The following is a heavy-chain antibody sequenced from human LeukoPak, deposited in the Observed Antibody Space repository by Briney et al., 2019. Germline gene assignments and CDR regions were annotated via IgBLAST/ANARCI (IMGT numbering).Heavy chain of an antibody. Sequence: ASVKVSCKASGYTFTSYYMHWVRQATGQGLEWMGWMNPNSGNTGYAQKFQGRVTITRNTSISTAYMELSSLRSEDTAVYYCARGSDYPYYYYYYMDVWGKGTTVTVSS. CDR2: MNPNSGNT. CDR1: GYTFTSYY. CDR3: ARGSDYPYYYYYYMDV. D-gene: IGHD4-11*01. J-gene: IGHJ6*03. V-gene: IGHV1-8*03.